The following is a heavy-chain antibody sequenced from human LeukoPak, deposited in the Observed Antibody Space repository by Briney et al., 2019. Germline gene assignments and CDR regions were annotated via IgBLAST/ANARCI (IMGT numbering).Heavy chain of an antibody. V-gene: IGHV3-9*01. CDR3: AKDISAYYYDSSGYYY. Sequence: PGRSLRLSCAASGFTFDDYAMHWVRQAPGKGLEWVSGISWNSGSIGYADSVKGRFTISRDNAKNSLYLQMNSLRAEDTALYYCAKDISAYYYDSSGYYYWGQGTLVTVSS. CDR2: ISWNSGSI. D-gene: IGHD3-22*01. J-gene: IGHJ4*02. CDR1: GFTFDDYA.